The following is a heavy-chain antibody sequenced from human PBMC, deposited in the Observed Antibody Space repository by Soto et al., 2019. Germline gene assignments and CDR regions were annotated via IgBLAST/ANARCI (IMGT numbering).Heavy chain of an antibody. CDR2: FFYSGST. CDR3: TRISYWNSFEY. V-gene: IGHV4-59*08. J-gene: IGHJ4*02. Sequence: SETLSLTCAVSGGSISSYYWSWIRQPPGKGLEWIGYFFYSGSTYYNASLKSRVTISVDTSKNQFSLKLSSVTAADTAVYYCTRISYWNSFEYWGQGTLVTVSS. CDR1: GGSISSYY. D-gene: IGHD1-1*01.